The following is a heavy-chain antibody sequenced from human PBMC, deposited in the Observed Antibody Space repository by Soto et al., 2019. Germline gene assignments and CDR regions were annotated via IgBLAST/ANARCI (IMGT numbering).Heavy chain of an antibody. CDR2: IYYSGST. CDR1: GGSISSYY. Sequence: SETLSLTCTVSGGSISSYYWSWIRQPPGKGLEWIGYIYYSGSTNYNPSLKSRVTISVDTSKNQFSLKLSSVTAADTAVYYCARVQRFCTNGVCYRPLWYFDYWGQGTLVTVSS. V-gene: IGHV4-59*12. CDR3: ARVQRFCTNGVCYRPLWYFDY. J-gene: IGHJ4*02. D-gene: IGHD2-8*01.